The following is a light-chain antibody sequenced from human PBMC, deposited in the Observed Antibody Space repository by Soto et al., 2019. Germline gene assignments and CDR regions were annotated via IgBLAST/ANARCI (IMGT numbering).Light chain of an antibody. J-gene: IGKJ1*01. CDR3: QQYNNWLWT. Sequence: VLTQSPGTLSLSPGERAALSCRASQSVSSNLAWYQQKPGQAPRLLIYGASTRATGIPARFSGSGSGTEFTLTISSLQSEDFAVYYCQQYNNWLWTFGQGTKVDIK. V-gene: IGKV3-15*01. CDR2: GAS. CDR1: QSVSSN.